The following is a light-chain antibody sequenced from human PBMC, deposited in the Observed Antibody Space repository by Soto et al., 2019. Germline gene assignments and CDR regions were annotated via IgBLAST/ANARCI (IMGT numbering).Light chain of an antibody. CDR1: QTISTY. CDR3: LQTYSIPLT. CDR2: DAS. J-gene: IGKJ5*01. V-gene: IGKV1-39*01. Sequence: IQMTQSPSSLSASVGDRVTITCRASQTISTYLNWYQQKPGKAPRLLIYDASSLLRGVPSRFSGSGSGTDFTLTIASLQPEDFATYYCLQTYSIPLTFGQGTRLEI.